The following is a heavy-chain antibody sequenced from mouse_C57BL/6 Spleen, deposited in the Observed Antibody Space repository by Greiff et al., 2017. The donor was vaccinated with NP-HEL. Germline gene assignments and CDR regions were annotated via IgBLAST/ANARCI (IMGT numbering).Heavy chain of an antibody. CDR2: IDPSDSYT. J-gene: IGHJ2*01. CDR1: GYTFTSYW. D-gene: IGHD2-1*01. V-gene: IGHV1-50*01. CDR3: ARGGYGNYRGFFDY. Sequence: VQLQQSGAELVKPGASVKLSCKASGYTFTSYWMQWVKQRPGQGLEWIGEIDPSDSYTNYNQKFKGKATLTVDTSSSTAYMQLSSLTSEDSAVYYCARGGYGNYRGFFDYWGQGTTLTVSS.